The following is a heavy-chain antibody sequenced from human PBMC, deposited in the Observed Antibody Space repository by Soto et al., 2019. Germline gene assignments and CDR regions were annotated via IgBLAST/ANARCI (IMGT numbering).Heavy chain of an antibody. J-gene: IGHJ4*02. CDR2: ISGNGANT. D-gene: IGHD3-10*01. Sequence: EVQLLESGGGLVQPGGSLRLSCAASGFTFSNYAMSWVRQAPGKGLEWVSGISGNGANTFYAASVKGRLTISRDNSNNTLSLQLTSLRADATAVYYCANSWRGLGTYYQVAHGGQGTLVTVSS. CDR3: ANSWRGLGTYYQVAH. CDR1: GFTFSNYA. V-gene: IGHV3-23*01.